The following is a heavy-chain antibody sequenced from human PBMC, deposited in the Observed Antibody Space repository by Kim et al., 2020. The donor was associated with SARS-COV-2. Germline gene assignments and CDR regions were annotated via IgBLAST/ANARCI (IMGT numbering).Heavy chain of an antibody. J-gene: IGHJ6*02. D-gene: IGHD4-17*01. Sequence: SETLSLSCSVSGGSINSRGYFWNWIRQDPGKGLEWIGYIYYTGSTYYNPSLKSRLTISIDTSRNQFSLNLSSVTAADTAVYYCARQSRTTGSLLTGMDVWGQGTTVIVSS. CDR3: ARQSRTTGSLLTGMDV. CDR1: GGSINSRGYF. CDR2: IYYTGST. V-gene: IGHV4-31*03.